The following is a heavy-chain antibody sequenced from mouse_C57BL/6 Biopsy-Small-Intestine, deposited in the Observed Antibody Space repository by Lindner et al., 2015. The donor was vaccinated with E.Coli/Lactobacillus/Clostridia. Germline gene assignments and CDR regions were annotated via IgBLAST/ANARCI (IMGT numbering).Heavy chain of an antibody. CDR2: IYPGDGDT. D-gene: IGHD2-4*01. CDR1: GYAFSSSW. V-gene: IGHV1-82*01. CDR3: ARRGYDYDVAMDY. Sequence: VQLQESGPELVKPGASVKISCKASGYAFSSSWMNWVKQRPGKGLEWIGRIYPGDGDTNYNGKFKGKATLTADKSSSTAYMQLSSLTSEDSAVYFCARRGYDYDVAMDYWGQGTSDTVSS. J-gene: IGHJ4*01.